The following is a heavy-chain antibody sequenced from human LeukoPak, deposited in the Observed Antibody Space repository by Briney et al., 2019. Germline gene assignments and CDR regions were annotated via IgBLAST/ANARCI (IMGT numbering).Heavy chain of an antibody. Sequence: GGSLRLSCAASGFTFSSYSMNRVRQAPGKGLEWVSSISSSSSYIYYADSVKGRFTISRDNAKNSLYLQMNSLRAEDTAVYYCARSTVAGPYFDYWGQGTLVTVSS. CDR1: GFTFSSYS. CDR2: ISSSSSYI. V-gene: IGHV3-21*01. D-gene: IGHD6-19*01. J-gene: IGHJ4*02. CDR3: ARSTVAGPYFDY.